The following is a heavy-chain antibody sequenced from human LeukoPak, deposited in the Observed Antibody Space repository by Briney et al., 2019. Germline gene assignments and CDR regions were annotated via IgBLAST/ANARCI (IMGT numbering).Heavy chain of an antibody. D-gene: IGHD3-22*01. V-gene: IGHV3-11*01. CDR3: ARDLHYDSSGYNLGY. J-gene: IGHJ4*02. CDR1: GFTFSDYY. CDR2: ISSSGSTI. Sequence: PGGSLRLSCAASGFTFSDYYMSWIRQAPGKGLEWVSYISSSGSTIYYADSVKGRFTISRDNAKNSLYLQMNSLRAEDTAVYYCARDLHYDSSGYNLGYWGQGTLVTVSS.